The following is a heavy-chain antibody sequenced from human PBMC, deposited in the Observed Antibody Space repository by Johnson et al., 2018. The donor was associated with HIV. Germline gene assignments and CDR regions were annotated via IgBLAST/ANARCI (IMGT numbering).Heavy chain of an antibody. J-gene: IGHJ3*02. Sequence: EQLVESGGGVVQPGGSLRLSCAASGFTVSSNHMSWVRQAPGKGLEWVSGINWNGGSTGYADSVKGRFTISRDNAKNSLYLQMNSLRAEDTALYYCARDPGGAAVAGDAFDIWGQGTMVTVSS. D-gene: IGHD6-13*01. CDR3: ARDPGGAAVAGDAFDI. V-gene: IGHV3-20*04. CDR1: GFTVSSNH. CDR2: INWNGGST.